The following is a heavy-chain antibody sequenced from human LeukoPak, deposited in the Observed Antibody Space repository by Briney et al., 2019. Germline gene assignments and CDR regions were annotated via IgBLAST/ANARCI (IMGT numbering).Heavy chain of an antibody. V-gene: IGHV4-39*01. CDR3: ARHLRYSNFDY. CDR1: GGSISSRTYY. J-gene: IGHJ4*02. Sequence: SETLSLTCAVSGGSISSRTYYWGWIRQPPGKGLEWIGSIFYSGSTYYNPSLKSRLTISVDTSKNQFSLKLSSVTAADTAVYYCARHLRYSNFDYWGQGTLVTVSS. D-gene: IGHD3-16*02. CDR2: IFYSGST.